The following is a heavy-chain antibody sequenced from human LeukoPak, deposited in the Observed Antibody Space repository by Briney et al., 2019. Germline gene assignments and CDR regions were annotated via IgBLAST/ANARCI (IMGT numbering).Heavy chain of an antibody. CDR2: MNPNSGNT. V-gene: IGHV1-8*01. D-gene: IGHD6-13*01. J-gene: IGHJ5*02. CDR1: GYTFTSYD. CDR3: ARARARIAAAGTNWFDP. Sequence: VASVKVSCKASGYTFTSYDINWVRQATGQGLEWMGWMNPNSGNTGYAQKFQGRVTMTTNTSISTAYMELSSLRSEDTAVYYCARARARIAAAGTNWFDPWGQGTLVTVSS.